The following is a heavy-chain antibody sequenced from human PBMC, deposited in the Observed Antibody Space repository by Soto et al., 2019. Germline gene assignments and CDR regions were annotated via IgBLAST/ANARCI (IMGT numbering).Heavy chain of an antibody. D-gene: IGHD6-6*01. J-gene: IGHJ3*02. CDR2: TYYRSKRYN. CDR3: ARVPVRADDFDI. CDR1: GDSVSSNSAA. Sequence: SQTLSLTCAISGDSVSSNSAAWNWIRQSPSRGLEWLGRTYYRSKRYNDYAVSVKSRITINTDTSKNQFSLHLNSVTPEDKAVYDSARVPVRADDFDIWGQGTMVTVSS. V-gene: IGHV6-1*01.